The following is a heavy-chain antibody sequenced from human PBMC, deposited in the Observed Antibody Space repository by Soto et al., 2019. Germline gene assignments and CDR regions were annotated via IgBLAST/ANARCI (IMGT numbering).Heavy chain of an antibody. CDR3: ARGVAAAGTDWFDP. J-gene: IGHJ5*02. V-gene: IGHV1-8*01. CDR1: GYTFTSDD. Sequence: QVQLVQSGAEVKKPGASVKVSCKASGYTFTSDDINWVRQATGQGLEWMGWLNPYSGDTGYVQKFLGRVTLTRDTSIGTAYMELSSLRPEDTAVYYCARGVAAAGTDWFDPWGQGTLVTVSS. D-gene: IGHD6-13*01. CDR2: LNPYSGDT.